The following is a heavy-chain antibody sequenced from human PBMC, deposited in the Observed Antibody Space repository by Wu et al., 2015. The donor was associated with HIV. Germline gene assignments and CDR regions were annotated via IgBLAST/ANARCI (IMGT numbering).Heavy chain of an antibody. CDR1: GGTFNNYA. D-gene: IGHD5-24*01. J-gene: IGHJ4*02. CDR3: SRRQQLLDQ. CDR2: ITPMFGTP. V-gene: IGHV1-69*13. Sequence: QVQLVQSGAELKRPGSSVKISCKASGGTFNNYAINWARQAPGQGLEWVGRITPMFGTPDYARKFRGRVKISADESSTTSYIEIFSLGREDTATYFCSRRQQLLDQWGQGTLISVSS.